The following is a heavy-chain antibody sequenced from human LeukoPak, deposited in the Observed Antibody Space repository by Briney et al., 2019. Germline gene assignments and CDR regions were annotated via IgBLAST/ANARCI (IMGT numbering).Heavy chain of an antibody. CDR3: ARVFSGWYGNYMDV. Sequence: GGSLRLSCAASGFTFSSYSMNWVRQAPGKGLEWVANINQDGSKKYYVDSIKGRFTISRDNAKNSLYLQMISLRAEDTALYYCARVFSGWYGNYMDVWGKGTTVTVSS. V-gene: IGHV3-7*01. CDR2: INQDGSKK. D-gene: IGHD6-19*01. J-gene: IGHJ6*03. CDR1: GFTFSSYS.